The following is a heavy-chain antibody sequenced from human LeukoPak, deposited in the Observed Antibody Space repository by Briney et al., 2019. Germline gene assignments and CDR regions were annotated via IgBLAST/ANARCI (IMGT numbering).Heavy chain of an antibody. CDR2: TYYRSKWYN. CDR3: VAAYCSTTSCYMNPQHNWLDP. D-gene: IGHD2-2*02. Sequence: SQTLSLTCAISGDSVSSNSAAWNWIRQSPSRGLEWLGRTYYRSKWYNDYAVSVKSRITINPDTSKNHFSLQLNSVTPEDTAVYYCVAAYCSTTSCYMNPQHNWLDPWGQGTLVTVSS. V-gene: IGHV6-1*01. CDR1: GDSVSSNSAA. J-gene: IGHJ5*02.